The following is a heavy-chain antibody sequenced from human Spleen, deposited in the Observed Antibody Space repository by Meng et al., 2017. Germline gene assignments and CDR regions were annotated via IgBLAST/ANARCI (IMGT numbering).Heavy chain of an antibody. Sequence: QVQLGQSGSELKKPGDSVNVSCKASGFTFTTYDMNWVRQAPGQGLEWMGWINTNTGNPTYAQGFTGRFVFSLDTSVSTAYLQISSLKAEDTAVYYCVRVNSGYVYDYWGQGTLVTVSS. D-gene: IGHD5-12*01. CDR2: INTNTGNP. J-gene: IGHJ4*02. CDR1: GFTFTTYD. CDR3: VRVNSGYVYDY. V-gene: IGHV7-4-1*02.